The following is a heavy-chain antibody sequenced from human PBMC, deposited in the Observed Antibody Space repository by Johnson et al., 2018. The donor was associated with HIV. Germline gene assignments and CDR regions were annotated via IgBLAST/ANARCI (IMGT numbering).Heavy chain of an antibody. J-gene: IGHJ3*02. D-gene: IGHD4-11*01. CDR2: ISSTGITI. CDR3: ARIDYSNYEEAFDI. Sequence: QVRLVESGGGVVQPGRSLRLSCAASGFTFSDYSMSWIRQAPGKGLEWVSYISSTGITIYYADSVKGRFTISRDNSKNTLYLQMNSLRAEDTAVYYCARIDYSNYEEAFDIWGQGTMVTVSS. V-gene: IGHV3-11*04. CDR1: GFTFSDYS.